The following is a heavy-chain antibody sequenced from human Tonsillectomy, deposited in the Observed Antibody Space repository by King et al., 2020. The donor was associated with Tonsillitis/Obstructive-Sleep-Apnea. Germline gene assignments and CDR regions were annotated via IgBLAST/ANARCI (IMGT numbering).Heavy chain of an antibody. CDR1: GYTFTNYG. Sequence: VQLVESGAEVKKPGASLKVSCTAYGYTFTNYGISWVRQAPGQGLEWMGWISPYNGDTNYAQKLQGRVTMTTGTSTSTAYMELRSLRSDDTAVYYCARDSMSHYYDTSGFTFEYWGQGTLVTVSS. CDR2: ISPYNGDT. J-gene: IGHJ4*02. D-gene: IGHD3-22*01. V-gene: IGHV1-18*01. CDR3: ARDSMSHYYDTSGFTFEY.